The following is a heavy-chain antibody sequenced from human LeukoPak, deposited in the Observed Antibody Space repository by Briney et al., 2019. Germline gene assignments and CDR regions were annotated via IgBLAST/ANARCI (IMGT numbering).Heavy chain of an antibody. D-gene: IGHD3-10*01. CDR1: GYTLTELS. Sequence: PRASVKVSCKVSGYTLTELSMHWVRQAPGKGLEWMGGFDPGDGETIYAQKFQGRVTMTEDTSTDTAYMELSSLRSEDTAVYYCATVQRFGELAPPAFDYWGQGTLVTVSS. CDR3: ATVQRFGELAPPAFDY. J-gene: IGHJ4*02. V-gene: IGHV1-24*01. CDR2: FDPGDGET.